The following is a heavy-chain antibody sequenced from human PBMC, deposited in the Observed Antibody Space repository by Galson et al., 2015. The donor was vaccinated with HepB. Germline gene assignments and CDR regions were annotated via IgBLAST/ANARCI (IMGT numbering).Heavy chain of an antibody. CDR1: GFTFSNFW. Sequence: SLRLSCAASGFTFSNFWMAWVRQAPGKGLEWVVKINQDERQIFYMDSVKGRFTASRDNSKNLLYLQMNSLRAEDTALYYCARDDGIRTVDHWGQGTLVSVSS. CDR2: INQDERQI. D-gene: IGHD1-14*01. V-gene: IGHV3-7*03. CDR3: ARDDGIRTVDH. J-gene: IGHJ4*02.